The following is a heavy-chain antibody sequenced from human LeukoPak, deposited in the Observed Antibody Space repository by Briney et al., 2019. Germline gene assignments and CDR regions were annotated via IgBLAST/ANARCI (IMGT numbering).Heavy chain of an antibody. CDR1: GFTFSSYG. CDR3: ASSPSSYFDY. Sequence: PGRSLRLSCAASGFTFSSYGMHWVRQAPGKGLEWVAVISYDGSNKYYADSVKGRFTISRDNSKNTLYLQMSSLRAEDTAVYYCASSPSSYFDYWGQGTLVTVSS. D-gene: IGHD6-13*01. J-gene: IGHJ4*02. V-gene: IGHV3-30*03. CDR2: ISYDGSNK.